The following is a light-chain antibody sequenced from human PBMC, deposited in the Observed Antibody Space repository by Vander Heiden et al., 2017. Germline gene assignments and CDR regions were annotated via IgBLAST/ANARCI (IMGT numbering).Light chain of an antibody. CDR2: DAS. CDR1: QSVSSY. J-gene: IGKJ5*01. Sequence: EIVLTQSPATLSLSPGERATLSCRASQSVSSYLAWYQQKPGQAPRLLIYDASNRATGIPDRFSGSGSGTDFTLTISSLEPEDFAVYYWQQRSTPITFGQGTRLEIK. CDR3: QQRSTPIT. V-gene: IGKV3-11*01.